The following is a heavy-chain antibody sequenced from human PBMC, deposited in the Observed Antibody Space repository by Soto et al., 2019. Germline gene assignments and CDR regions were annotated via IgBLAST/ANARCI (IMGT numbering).Heavy chain of an antibody. CDR1: GFTFSNYA. CDR3: ARDLGNNYGSFAY. CDR2: ISYDGSNK. J-gene: IGHJ4*02. V-gene: IGHV3-30-3*01. D-gene: IGHD4-17*01. Sequence: PGGSLRLSCVASGFTFSNYAMNWVRQAPGKGLEWVAVISYDGSNKYYADSVKGRITISRGNSRNTLYLQMNNLRAEDTAMYYCARDLGNNYGSFAYWGQGTLVTVSS.